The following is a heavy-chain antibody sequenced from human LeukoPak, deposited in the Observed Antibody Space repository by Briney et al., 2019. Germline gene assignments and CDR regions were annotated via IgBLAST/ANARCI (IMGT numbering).Heavy chain of an antibody. CDR3: AKVGQNYDILTYYFDY. D-gene: IGHD3-9*01. CDR2: IYHTGST. V-gene: IGHV4-59*02. CDR1: GGSVSDYY. Sequence: PSETLSLTCTISGGSVSDYYWSWIRQSPGKGLEWIGYIYHTGSTSYSPSLKSRVTISADTSQNQFSLKLSSVTAADTAVYYCAKVGQNYDILTYYFDYWGQGTLVTVSS. J-gene: IGHJ4*02.